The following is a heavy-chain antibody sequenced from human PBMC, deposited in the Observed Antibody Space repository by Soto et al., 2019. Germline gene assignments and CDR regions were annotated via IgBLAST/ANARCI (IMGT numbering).Heavy chain of an antibody. CDR2: ISAYNGNT. CDR3: ARDRVPGYDFWSGYYYYYYMDV. Sequence: QVQLVQSGAEVKKPGASVKVSCKASGYTFTSYGISWVRQAPGQGLEWMGWISAYNGNTNYAQKLQGRVTMTTDTSTSTANMELRSLRSDDTAVYYCARDRVPGYDFWSGYYYYYYMDVWGKGTTVTVSS. V-gene: IGHV1-18*01. D-gene: IGHD3-3*01. CDR1: GYTFTSYG. J-gene: IGHJ6*03.